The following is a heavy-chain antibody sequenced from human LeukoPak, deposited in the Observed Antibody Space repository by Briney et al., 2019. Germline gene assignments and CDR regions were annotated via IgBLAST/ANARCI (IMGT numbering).Heavy chain of an antibody. V-gene: IGHV1-8*02. CDR3: ARSRSLAYCGGDCYFDIDY. CDR2: MNPNSGNT. Sequence: GASVKVSCKAAGGTFSSYAINWVRQATGQGLEWMGWMNPNSGNTGYAQKFQGRVTMTRNTSISTAYMELSSLRSEDTAVYYCARSRSLAYCGGDCYFDIDYWGQGTLVTVSS. D-gene: IGHD2-21*02. CDR1: GGTFSSYA. J-gene: IGHJ4*02.